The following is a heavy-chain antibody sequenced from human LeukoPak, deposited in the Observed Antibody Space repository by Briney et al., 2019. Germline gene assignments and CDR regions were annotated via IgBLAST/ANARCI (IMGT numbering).Heavy chain of an antibody. CDR1: GFTFSSYA. J-gene: IGHJ4*02. V-gene: IGHV3-64D*06. CDR2: ISSNGGST. D-gene: IGHD2-15*01. CDR3: VKDVGRGQGEGYFDY. Sequence: GGSLRLSCSASGFTFSSYAMHWVRQAPGKGLEYDSAISSNGGSTYYADSVKGRFTISRDNSKNTLYLQMSSLRAEDTAVYYCVKDVGRGQGEGYFDYWGQGTLVTVSS.